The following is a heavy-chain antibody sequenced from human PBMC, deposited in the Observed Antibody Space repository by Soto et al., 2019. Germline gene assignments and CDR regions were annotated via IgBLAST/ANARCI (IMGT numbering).Heavy chain of an antibody. Sequence: GASVKVSCKASGYTFTSYYMHWVRQAPGQGLEWMGIINPSGGSTSYAQKFQGRVTMTRDTSTSTVYMELSSLRSEDTAVYYCATLWGYCSSTSCYAFYPNLDVWGKGTTVTVSS. CDR1: GYTFTSYY. CDR2: INPSGGST. CDR3: ATLWGYCSSTSCYAFYPNLDV. V-gene: IGHV1-46*01. J-gene: IGHJ6*04. D-gene: IGHD2-2*01.